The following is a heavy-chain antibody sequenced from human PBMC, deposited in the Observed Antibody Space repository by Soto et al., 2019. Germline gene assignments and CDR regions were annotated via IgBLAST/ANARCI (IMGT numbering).Heavy chain of an antibody. V-gene: IGHV4-4*07. CDR1: GGSISSDY. CDR3: AREPTTAGTVNWFDP. CDR2: VYTSGYS. Sequence: VQLQESGPGLVKPSETLSLICTVSGGSISSDYLSWIRQPAGKGLEWIGRVYTSGYSNSNPSLKSRVTRSVDTSKKQFSVSLSSVTAADTAVYYCAREPTTAGTVNWFDPWGQGTLVTVSS. D-gene: IGHD6-13*01. J-gene: IGHJ5*02.